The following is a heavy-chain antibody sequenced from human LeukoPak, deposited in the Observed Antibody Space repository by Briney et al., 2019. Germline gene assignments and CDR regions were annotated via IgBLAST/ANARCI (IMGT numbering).Heavy chain of an antibody. CDR2: VSYDGSNT. J-gene: IGHJ3*01. V-gene: IGHV3-30*18. Sequence: PGGSLRLSCAASGFTFSSYAMHWVRQAPGKGLEWIGVVSYDGSNTYYSDSLRGRFTISRDNSKNTVYLQMISLRVEDTAVYYCAKRAVAPLGDALDLWGQGTVVTVSS. CDR3: AKRAVAPLGDALDL. D-gene: IGHD6-19*01. CDR1: GFTFSSYA.